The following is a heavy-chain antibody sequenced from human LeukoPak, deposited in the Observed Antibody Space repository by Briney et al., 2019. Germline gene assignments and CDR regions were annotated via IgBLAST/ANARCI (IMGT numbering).Heavy chain of an antibody. CDR3: AKDRQPYCSGGSCYSGFDY. CDR1: GFTFSSYA. CDR2: ISSSGSTI. D-gene: IGHD2-15*01. V-gene: IGHV3-11*04. Sequence: GGSLRLSCAASGFTFSSYAMSWIRQAPGKGLEWVSYISSSGSTIYYADSVKGRFTISRDNAKNSLYLQMNSLRAEDTAVYYCAKDRQPYCSGGSCYSGFDYWGQGTLVTVSS. J-gene: IGHJ4*02.